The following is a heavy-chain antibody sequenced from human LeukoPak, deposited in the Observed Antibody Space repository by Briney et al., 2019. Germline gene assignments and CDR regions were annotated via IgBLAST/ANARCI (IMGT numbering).Heavy chain of an antibody. D-gene: IGHD5-18*01. CDR3: ARDDPRYSYGGDY. J-gene: IGHJ4*02. Sequence: GASVKVSCKASGYTFTNYGISWVRQAPGQGLEWMGWISAYNGNTNYAQKLQGRVTMTTDTSTTTAYMELRSLRSDDTALYYCARDDPRYSYGGDYWGQGTLVTVSS. CDR2: ISAYNGNT. V-gene: IGHV1-18*04. CDR1: GYTFTNYG.